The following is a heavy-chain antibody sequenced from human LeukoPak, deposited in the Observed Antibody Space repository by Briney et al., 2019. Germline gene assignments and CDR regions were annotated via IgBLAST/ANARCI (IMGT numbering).Heavy chain of an antibody. J-gene: IGHJ5*02. Sequence: TLSLTCTVSGGSISSGDYYWSWIRQPPGQGLEWIGYIYYSGSTYYNPSLKSRVTISVDTSKNQFSLKLSSVTAADTAVYYCAREQGSTSYHSWFDPWGQGTLVTVSS. CDR1: GGSISSGDYY. CDR2: IYYSGST. V-gene: IGHV4-30-4*08. D-gene: IGHD2-2*01. CDR3: AREQGSTSYHSWFDP.